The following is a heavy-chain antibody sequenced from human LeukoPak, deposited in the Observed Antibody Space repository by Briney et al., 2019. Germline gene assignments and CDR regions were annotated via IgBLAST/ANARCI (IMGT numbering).Heavy chain of an antibody. CDR2: IYYIGST. CDR1: GGSISSYY. D-gene: IGHD3-9*01. V-gene: IGHV4-59*01. J-gene: IGHJ5*02. Sequence: SETLSLTCTVSGGSISSYYWSWIRQPPGKGLEWMGYIYYIGSTTYNTSLKSRVPISVDTSKKPFSLTLSSVTAADTAVYYCARDHRYFAWLLYEESWFDPWGEGTLVAVSS. CDR3: ARDHRYFAWLLYEESWFDP.